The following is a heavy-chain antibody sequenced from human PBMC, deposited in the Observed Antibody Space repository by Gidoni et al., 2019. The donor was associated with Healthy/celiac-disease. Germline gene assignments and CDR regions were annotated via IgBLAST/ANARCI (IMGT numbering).Heavy chain of an antibody. CDR1: GGSLSGYY. V-gene: IGHV4-34*01. D-gene: IGHD5-12*01. CDR2: INHSGST. J-gene: IGHJ4*02. CDR3: ASVDDQDY. Sequence: QVQLQQWGAGLLKPSQTLSLTCAVYGGSLSGYYWSWIRPPTGKGLEWIVEINHSGSTNYNPSLKMRVTISVDTSTNQVSLNLSSVTAAESAVYYCASVDDQDYWGQGTLVTVSS.